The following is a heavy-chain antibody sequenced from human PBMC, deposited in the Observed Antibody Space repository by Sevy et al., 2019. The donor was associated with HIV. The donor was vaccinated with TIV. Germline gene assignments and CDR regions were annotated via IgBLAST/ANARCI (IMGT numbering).Heavy chain of an antibody. Sequence: GESLKISCKGSGYSFTSYWIGWVRQMPGKGLEWMGIIYPGDSDTRYSPSFQGQVTITADKSISNAYLQWSSLKASDTARDYCARHCPYYDFWSGYYRANWFDPWGQGTLVTVSS. CDR1: GYSFTSYW. CDR3: ARHCPYYDFWSGYYRANWFDP. V-gene: IGHV5-51*01. J-gene: IGHJ5*02. CDR2: IYPGDSDT. D-gene: IGHD3-3*01.